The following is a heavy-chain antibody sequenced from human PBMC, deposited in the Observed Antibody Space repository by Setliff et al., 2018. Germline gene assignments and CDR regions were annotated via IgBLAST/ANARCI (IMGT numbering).Heavy chain of an antibody. J-gene: IGHJ6*03. V-gene: IGHV4-61*09. CDR3: ARGFYYYYYYYMDV. CDR2: IYTSGST. Sequence: PSETLSLTCTVSGGSISSGSYYWSWIRQPAGKGLEWIGHIYTSGSTNYNPSLKSRVTISVDTSKNQFSLKLSPVTAADTAVYYCARGFYYYYYYYMDVWGKGTTVTVSS. CDR1: GGSISSGSYY.